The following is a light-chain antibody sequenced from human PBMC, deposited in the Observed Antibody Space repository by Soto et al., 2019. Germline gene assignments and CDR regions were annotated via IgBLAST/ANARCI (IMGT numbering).Light chain of an antibody. J-gene: IGKJ1*01. CDR2: GAS. CDR1: QSVSSSY. V-gene: IGKV3-20*01. Sequence: EIVLTQSPGTLSLSPGERATLSCRASQSVSSSYLGWYQQKPGQAPRLLIYGASSRATGIPDRFSGSGSRTDFTLTISRLEPEDFAVYYCQRYGSSPPWTFGQGTKVEIK. CDR3: QRYGSSPPWT.